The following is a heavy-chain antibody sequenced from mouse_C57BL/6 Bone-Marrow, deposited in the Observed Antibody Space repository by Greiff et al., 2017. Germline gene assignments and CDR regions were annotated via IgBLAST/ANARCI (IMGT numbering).Heavy chain of an antibody. CDR3: TTLYYEYDGDY. J-gene: IGHJ2*01. Sequence: VQLQQSGAELVRPGASVKLSCTASGFNIKDDYMHWVKQRPEQGLEWLGWIDPENGDTEYASKFQGKATITADTSSNTAYLQLSSLTSEDTAVYYCTTLYYEYDGDYWGQGTTLTVSS. D-gene: IGHD2-4*01. CDR1: GFNIKDDY. V-gene: IGHV14-4*01. CDR2: IDPENGDT.